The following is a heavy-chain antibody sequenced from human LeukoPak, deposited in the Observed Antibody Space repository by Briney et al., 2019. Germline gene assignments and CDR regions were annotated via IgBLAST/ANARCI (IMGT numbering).Heavy chain of an antibody. J-gene: IGHJ4*02. V-gene: IGHV3-23*01. D-gene: IGHD6-6*01. Sequence: GGSLRLSCAASGFTFSSYAMSWVRQAPGKGLEWVSAISGSGGSTYYADSVKGRFTISRDNSKNTLYLQMNSLRAEDTAVYYCAKDQCSSSALGPLDYWGQGTLVTVSS. CDR3: AKDQCSSSALGPLDY. CDR1: GFTFSSYA. CDR2: ISGSGGST.